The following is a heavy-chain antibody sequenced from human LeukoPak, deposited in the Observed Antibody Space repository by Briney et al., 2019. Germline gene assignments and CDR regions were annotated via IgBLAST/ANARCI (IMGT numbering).Heavy chain of an antibody. D-gene: IGHD6-19*01. Sequence: PGGSLRLSCAASGFTFSSYSMNWVRQAPGKGLEWVSYIMTSGGFQSYADPVKGRFTISRDNAKNSLYLQMNSLREEDTAVYYCAKDEIGAVAGLLDYWGQGILVTVSS. CDR1: GFTFSSYS. J-gene: IGHJ4*02. CDR2: IMTSGGFQ. CDR3: AKDEIGAVAGLLDY. V-gene: IGHV3-48*02.